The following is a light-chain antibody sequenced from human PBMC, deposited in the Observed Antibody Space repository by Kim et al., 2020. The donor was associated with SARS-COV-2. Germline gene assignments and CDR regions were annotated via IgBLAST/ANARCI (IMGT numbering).Light chain of an antibody. CDR3: QAWDSSTYV. Sequence: SVFPGQTASITCSGDKLGDKYASWYQQKSGQSPVLVIYQDNKRPSGIPELFSGSNSGNTATLTISGTQAMDEADYYCQAWDSSTYVFGPGTKVTVL. CDR2: QDN. J-gene: IGLJ1*01. CDR1: KLGDKY. V-gene: IGLV3-1*01.